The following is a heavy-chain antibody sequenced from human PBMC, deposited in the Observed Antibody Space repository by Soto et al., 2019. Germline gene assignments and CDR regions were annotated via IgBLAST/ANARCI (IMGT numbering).Heavy chain of an antibody. CDR3: ARGGRYCSSTSCYLFYYYGMDV. CDR1: GYTFTSYA. Sequence: ASVKVSCKASGYTFTSYAMHWVRQAPGQRLERMGWINAGNGNTKYSQKLQGRVTITRDTSASTAYMELSSLRSEDTAVYYCARGGRYCSSTSCYLFYYYGMDVWGQGTTVTVSS. D-gene: IGHD2-2*01. CDR2: INAGNGNT. J-gene: IGHJ6*02. V-gene: IGHV1-3*01.